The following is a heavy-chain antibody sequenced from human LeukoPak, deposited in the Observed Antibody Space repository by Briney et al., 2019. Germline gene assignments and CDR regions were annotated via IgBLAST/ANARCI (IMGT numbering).Heavy chain of an antibody. V-gene: IGHV1-2*02. CDR2: INPNSGGT. D-gene: IGHD5-24*01. CDR1: GYTFTGYY. J-gene: IGHJ6*03. CDR3: ARVEKPRPYYYDYMDV. Sequence: ASVTVSCKASGYTFTGYYMHWVRQAPGQGLEWMGWINPNSGGTNYAQKFQGRVTMTRDTSISTAYMELSRLRSDDTAVYYCARVEKPRPYYYDYMDVWGKGTTVTVSS.